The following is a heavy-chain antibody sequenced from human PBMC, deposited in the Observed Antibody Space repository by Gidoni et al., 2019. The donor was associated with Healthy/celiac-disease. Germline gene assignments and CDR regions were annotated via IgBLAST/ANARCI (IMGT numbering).Heavy chain of an antibody. J-gene: IGHJ5*02. V-gene: IGHV4-61*02. CDR2: IYTSGST. CDR1: GGSISSGSYY. CDR3: ARASIAARRNWFDP. D-gene: IGHD6-6*01. Sequence: QVQLQESCPGLVKPSQTLSLTCTVSGGSISSGSYYWSWIRQPAGKGLEWIGRIYTSGSTNYNPSLKSRVTMSVDMSKNQFSLKLSSVTAADTAVYYCARASIAARRNWFDPWGQGTLVTVSS.